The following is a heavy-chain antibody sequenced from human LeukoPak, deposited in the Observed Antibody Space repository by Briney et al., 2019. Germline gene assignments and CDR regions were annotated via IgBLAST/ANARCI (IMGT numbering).Heavy chain of an antibody. D-gene: IGHD6-6*01. V-gene: IGHV3-30*02. J-gene: IGHJ4*02. CDR2: IWYDEGNK. CDR1: GFTFRSYG. Sequence: SGGSLRLSCSASGFTFRSYGMHWARQAPGKGLEWVAYIWYDEGNKYYADSAKGRFTVSRDNSQDTLYLQMNSLRAADTAVYYCARDKGTSYLSSFDYWGQGTLVTVSS. CDR3: ARDKGTSYLSSFDY.